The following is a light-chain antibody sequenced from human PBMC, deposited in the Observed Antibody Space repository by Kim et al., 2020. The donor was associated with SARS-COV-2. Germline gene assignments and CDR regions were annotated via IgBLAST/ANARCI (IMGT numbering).Light chain of an antibody. V-gene: IGKV3-11*01. J-gene: IGKJ2*01. CDR1: QSVSSY. Sequence: LSPGESATLSCRASQSVSSYLAWYQQKPGQAPRLLIHDASNRATGIPARFSGSGSGTDFTLTISSLEPEDFAVYYCQQRSNWPPYTFGQGTKLEI. CDR2: DAS. CDR3: QQRSNWPPYT.